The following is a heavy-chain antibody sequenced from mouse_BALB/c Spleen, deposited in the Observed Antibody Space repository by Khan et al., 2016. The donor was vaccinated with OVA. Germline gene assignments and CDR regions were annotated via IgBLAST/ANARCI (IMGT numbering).Heavy chain of an antibody. CDR2: IWSDGST. J-gene: IGHJ4*01. V-gene: IGHV2-6*02. Sequence: VQLKESGPGLVAPSQSLSITCTVSGFSLTNYGVHWVRQPPGKGLEWLVVIWSDGSTNYNSVLKSRLSISKDNSKSQVFLKMNSLQTDDTAIYYCARGFDGYSSLYAMDYWGQGTSVTVSS. D-gene: IGHD2-3*01. CDR3: ARGFDGYSSLYAMDY. CDR1: GFSLTNYG.